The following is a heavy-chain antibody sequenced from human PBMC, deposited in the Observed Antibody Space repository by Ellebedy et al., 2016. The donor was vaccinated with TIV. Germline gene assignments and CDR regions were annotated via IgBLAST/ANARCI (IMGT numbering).Heavy chain of an antibody. CDR2: INHSGST. CDR1: GGAFSGYF. J-gene: IGHJ4*02. D-gene: IGHD3-22*01. Sequence: SETLSLXCAVEGGAFSGYFWSWIRQSPGKGLEWIGEINHSGSTNYNPSLKSRVTMSVDTTKKHISLRLSSVTAADTAVYYCARGTIYDSGGEGYYFDYWGQGALVTVSS. V-gene: IGHV4-34*01. CDR3: ARGTIYDSGGEGYYFDY.